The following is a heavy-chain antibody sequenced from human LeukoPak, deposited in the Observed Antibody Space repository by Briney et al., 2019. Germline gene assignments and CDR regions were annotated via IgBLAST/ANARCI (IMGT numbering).Heavy chain of an antibody. V-gene: IGHV3-30*01. Sequence: QPGRSLRLSCAASGFTFSSYAMHWVRQAPGKGLEWVAVISYAGRNNFYADSVKGRFTISRDNSKNTLYLQINSLRAEDTAFYYCARDRSEDPHYYHGGLWDWGQGTLVTVSS. J-gene: IGHJ4*02. CDR1: GFTFSSYA. CDR3: ARDRSEDPHYYHGGLWD. D-gene: IGHD3-10*01. CDR2: ISYAGRNN.